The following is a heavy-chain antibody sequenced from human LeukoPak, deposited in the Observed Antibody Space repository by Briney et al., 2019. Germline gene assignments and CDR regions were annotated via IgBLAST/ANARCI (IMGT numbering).Heavy chain of an antibody. CDR1: GGSISSGGYY. Sequence: SQTLSLTCTVSGGSISSGGYYWSWIRQHPGKGLEWIGYIYYSGSTYYNPSLKSRVTISVDTSKNQFSLKLSSVTAADTAVYYCARLHSGYEFVDYWGQGTLVTVSS. V-gene: IGHV4-31*03. CDR2: IYYSGST. CDR3: ARLHSGYEFVDY. J-gene: IGHJ4*02. D-gene: IGHD5-12*01.